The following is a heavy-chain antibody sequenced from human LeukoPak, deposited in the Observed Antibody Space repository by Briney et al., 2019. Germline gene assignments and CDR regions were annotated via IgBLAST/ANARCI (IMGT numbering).Heavy chain of an antibody. V-gene: IGHV3-23*01. CDR1: GFTFSSYG. D-gene: IGHD3-10*01. Sequence: QPGETLRLSCAASGFTFSSYGMGWVRQAPGKGLECVSTITGSGYSTYYADSVKGRFTISRDNSKNTLHLQMDSLRAEDTAVYYCAKRLLGLWTFDYWGQGTLVTVSS. J-gene: IGHJ4*02. CDR2: ITGSGYST. CDR3: AKRLLGLWTFDY.